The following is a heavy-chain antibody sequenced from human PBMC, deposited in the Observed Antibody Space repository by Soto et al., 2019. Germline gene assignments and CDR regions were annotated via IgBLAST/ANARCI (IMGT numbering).Heavy chain of an antibody. Sequence: PGGSLRLSCAASGFTFSNAWINWVRQAPGKGLEWVGRIKSKTDGGTTDYAAPVKGRFAISRDDSNNMVYLQMNSLKIEDTAVYYCTTDSYSTIIIVRLDYWGHGILVTV. V-gene: IGHV3-15*07. J-gene: IGHJ4*01. CDR1: GFTFSNAW. D-gene: IGHD3-22*01. CDR2: IKSKTDGGTT. CDR3: TTDSYSTIIIVRLDY.